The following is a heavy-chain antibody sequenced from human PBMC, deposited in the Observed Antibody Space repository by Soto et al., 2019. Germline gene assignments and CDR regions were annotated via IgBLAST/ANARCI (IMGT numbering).Heavy chain of an antibody. CDR3: ARDRPGQWLAIDY. Sequence: QVQLVESGGGVVQPGRSRRLSCAASGFTFSSYGMHWVRQAPGKGLEWVAVIWYDGSNKYYADSVKGRFTISRDNSKNTLYLQMNSLRAEDTAVYYCARDRPGQWLAIDYWGQGTLVTVSS. CDR2: IWYDGSNK. CDR1: GFTFSSYG. D-gene: IGHD6-19*01. J-gene: IGHJ4*02. V-gene: IGHV3-33*01.